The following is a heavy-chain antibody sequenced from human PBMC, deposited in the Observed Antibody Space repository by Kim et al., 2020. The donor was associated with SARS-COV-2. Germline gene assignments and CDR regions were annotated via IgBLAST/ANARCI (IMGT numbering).Heavy chain of an antibody. CDR1: GFTFSNYG. V-gene: IGHV3-30*03. D-gene: IGHD6-19*01. CDR3: ATRRRYDSGWYDFDY. Sequence: GGSLRLSCAVSGFTFSNYGMHWVRQAPGKGLEWVAVTSYDGINKYYSDSVRGRFTISRDNSKNTLYLEMNSLRADDTAVYYCATRRRYDSGWYDFDYWGLGTLVTVSS. J-gene: IGHJ4*02. CDR2: TSYDGINK.